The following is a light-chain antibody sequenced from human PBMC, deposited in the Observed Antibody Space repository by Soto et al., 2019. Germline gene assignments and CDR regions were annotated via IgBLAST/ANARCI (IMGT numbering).Light chain of an antibody. CDR2: HAA. J-gene: IGKJ4*02. V-gene: IGKV3-15*01. Sequence: EIVMTQSPATLSVSPGERATLSCRASQSVSNNVAWYQQKPGQAPRLLIYHAATRATGIPARVSGSGSGTEVTLAIGRLHSEDIAVYECQEYNDWQPRFGGGNKVVIK. CDR1: QSVSNN. CDR3: QEYNDWQPR.